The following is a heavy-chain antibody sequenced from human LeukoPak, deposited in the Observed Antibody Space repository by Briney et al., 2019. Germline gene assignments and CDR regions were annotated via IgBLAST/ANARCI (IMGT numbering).Heavy chain of an antibody. CDR2: ISYDGSNK. Sequence: GGSLRLSCAASGFTFSSYAMHWVRQAPGKGLEWVALISYDGSNKYYADSVKGRFTISRDNSKNTLYLQMNSLRAEDTAVYYCASPERPSGAFDIWGQGTMVTVSS. J-gene: IGHJ3*02. D-gene: IGHD6-25*01. CDR1: GFTFSSYA. CDR3: ASPERPSGAFDI. V-gene: IGHV3-30*04.